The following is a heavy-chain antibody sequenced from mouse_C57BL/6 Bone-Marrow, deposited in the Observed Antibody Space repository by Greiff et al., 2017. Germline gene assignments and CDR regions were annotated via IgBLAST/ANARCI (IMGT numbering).Heavy chain of an antibody. D-gene: IGHD1-1*01. V-gene: IGHV3-6*01. Sequence: EVKVEESGPGLVKPSQSLSLTCSVTGYSITSGYYWNWIRQFPGNILEWMGYISYDGSNNYNPSLKNRISITRDTSNHQSFLTLNSVTTEDTATYYCARVRGTAYWGQGTLVTVSA. CDR2: ISYDGSN. CDR1: GYSITSGYY. CDR3: ARVRGTAY. J-gene: IGHJ3*01.